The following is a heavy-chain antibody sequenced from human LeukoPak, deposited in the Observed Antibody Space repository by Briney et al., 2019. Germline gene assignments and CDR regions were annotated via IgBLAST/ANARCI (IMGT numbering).Heavy chain of an antibody. CDR1: GYTFTSYD. CDR2: MNPNSGDT. D-gene: IGHD2-8*01. CDR3: ARDIVLMVCAPRSAFDI. J-gene: IGHJ3*02. V-gene: IGHV1-8*03. Sequence: ASVKVSRKASGYTFTSYDINWVRQATGQGLEWMGWMNPNSGDTGYAQKFQGRVTITRNTSISTAYMELSSLRSEDTAVYYCARDIVLMVCAPRSAFDIWGQGTMVTVSS.